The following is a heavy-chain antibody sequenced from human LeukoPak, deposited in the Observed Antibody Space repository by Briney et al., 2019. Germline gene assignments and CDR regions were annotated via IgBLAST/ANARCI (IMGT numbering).Heavy chain of an antibody. D-gene: IGHD3-22*01. CDR3: ANLIPMIVVGGVY. CDR2: ISGSGGST. CDR1: GFTFSSYA. J-gene: IGHJ4*02. Sequence: PGGSLRLSCAASGFTFSSYAMSWVPQAPGKGLEWASAISGSGGSTYYADSVKGRFTISRDNSKNTLYLQMNSLRAEDTAVYYCANLIPMIVVGGVYWGQGTLVTVSS. V-gene: IGHV3-23*01.